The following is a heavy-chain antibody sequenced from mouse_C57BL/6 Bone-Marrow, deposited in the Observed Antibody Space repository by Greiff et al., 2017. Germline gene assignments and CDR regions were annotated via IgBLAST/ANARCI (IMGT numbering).Heavy chain of an antibody. CDR3: AAQAFSY. J-gene: IGHJ3*01. CDR1: GYTFTSYW. D-gene: IGHD3-2*02. Sequence: QVQLQQPGAELVRPGTSVKLSCKASGYTFTSYWMPWVKQTPGQGLEWIGVIDPSDSYTNYNQKFKGKATLTVDTSSSTAYMQLSSLTSEDSAVYYCAAQAFSYWGQGTLVTVSA. CDR2: IDPSDSYT. V-gene: IGHV1-59*01.